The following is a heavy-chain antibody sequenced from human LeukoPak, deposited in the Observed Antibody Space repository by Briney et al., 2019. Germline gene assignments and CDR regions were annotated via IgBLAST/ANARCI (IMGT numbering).Heavy chain of an antibody. CDR2: IHPNSGDT. V-gene: IGHV1-2*06. Sequence: ASVKVSCKGSGYTFTDHHVHWARQAPGQGLEWMGRIHPNSGDTDYSQKFQGRATITRDTSITTAYMELNGLKSDDTAVYYCVSHYGPGPVWGQGTLVTVS. J-gene: IGHJ4*02. CDR1: GYTFTDHH. CDR3: VSHYGPGPV. D-gene: IGHD3-10*01.